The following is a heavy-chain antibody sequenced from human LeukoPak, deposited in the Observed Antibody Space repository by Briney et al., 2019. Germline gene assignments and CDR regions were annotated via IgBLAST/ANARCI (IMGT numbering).Heavy chain of an antibody. J-gene: IGHJ4*02. D-gene: IGHD4-23*01. CDR2: IYYSGST. CDR1: GGPITEYY. V-gene: IGHV4-59*01. Sequence: TSETLSLTCSVSGGPITEYYWSWIRQPPGKGLEWIGYIYYSGSTNYNPSLKSRVTISVDTSKNQFSLKLSSVTAADTAVDYCXREXHGGNSGDYYFDYWGQGTLVTVSS. CDR3: XREXHGGNSGDYYFDY.